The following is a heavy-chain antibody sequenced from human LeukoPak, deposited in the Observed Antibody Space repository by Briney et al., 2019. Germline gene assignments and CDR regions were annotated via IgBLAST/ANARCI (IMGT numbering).Heavy chain of an antibody. Sequence: SETLSLTCAVYGGSFSGYYWSWIRQPPGKGLEWIGEINHSGSTNYNPSLRSRVTISVDTSKNQFSLKLSSVTAADTAVYYCARDRRHDPKKYCSGGSCYLGYWGQGTLVTVSP. CDR3: ARDRRHDPKKYCSGGSCYLGY. CDR2: INHSGST. D-gene: IGHD2-15*01. J-gene: IGHJ4*02. CDR1: GGSFSGYY. V-gene: IGHV4-34*01.